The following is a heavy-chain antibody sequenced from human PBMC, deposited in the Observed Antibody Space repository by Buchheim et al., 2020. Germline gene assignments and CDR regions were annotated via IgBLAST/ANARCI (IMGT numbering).Heavy chain of an antibody. V-gene: IGHV3-30-3*01. Sequence: QVQLVESGGGVVQPGRSLRLSCAASGFTFSSYAMHWVRQAPGKGLEWVAVISYDGSNKYYADSVKGRFTIPRDNSKNTLYLQMNSLRAEDTAVYYCARDLGGIAVAGVYYYYGMDVWGQGTT. CDR2: ISYDGSNK. CDR3: ARDLGGIAVAGVYYYYGMDV. CDR1: GFTFSSYA. D-gene: IGHD6-19*01. J-gene: IGHJ6*02.